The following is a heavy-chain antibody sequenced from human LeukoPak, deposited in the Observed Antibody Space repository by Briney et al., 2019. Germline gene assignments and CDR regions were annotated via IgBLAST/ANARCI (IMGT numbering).Heavy chain of an antibody. J-gene: IGHJ5*02. CDR1: GGSISNYY. Sequence: SETLSLTCTVSGGSISNYYWSWIRQPPGKGLEWIGYIYYSGSTNYNPSLKSRVTISVDTSKNQFSLKLSSVTAADTAVYYCARSVSTFDPWGQGTLVTVSS. CDR2: IYYSGST. CDR3: ARSVSTFDP. V-gene: IGHV4-59*08.